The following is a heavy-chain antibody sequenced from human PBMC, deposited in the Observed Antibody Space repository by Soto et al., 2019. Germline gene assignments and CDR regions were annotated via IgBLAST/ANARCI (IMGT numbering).Heavy chain of an antibody. CDR1: GGTFSSYA. Sequence: QVQLVQSGAEVKKPGSSVKVSCKASGGTFSSYAISWVRQAPGQGLEWMGGIIPIFGTANYAQKFQGRVTITGEESTRTAYRERGSLRSENTAVYYCARERDGAYDGYFAYWGQGTLFTVSS. CDR3: ARERDGAYDGYFAY. CDR2: IIPIFGTA. J-gene: IGHJ4*02. V-gene: IGHV1-69*01. D-gene: IGHD5-12*01.